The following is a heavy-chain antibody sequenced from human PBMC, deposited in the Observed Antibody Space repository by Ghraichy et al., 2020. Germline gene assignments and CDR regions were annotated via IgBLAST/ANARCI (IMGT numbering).Heavy chain of an antibody. J-gene: IGHJ6*03. CDR2: IKQDGSEK. D-gene: IGHD4-11*01. V-gene: IGHV3-7*03. Sequence: GESLNISCAASGFTFSSYWMSWVRQAPGKGLEWVANIKQDGSEKYYVDSVKGRFTISRDNAKNSLYLQMNSLRAEDTAVYYCARDVSVTAYYYYYMDVWGKGTTVTVSS. CDR1: GFTFSSYW. CDR3: ARDVSVTAYYYYYMDV.